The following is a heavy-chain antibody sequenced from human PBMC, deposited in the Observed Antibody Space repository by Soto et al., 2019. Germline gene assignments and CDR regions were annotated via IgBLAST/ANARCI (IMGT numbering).Heavy chain of an antibody. J-gene: IGHJ6*02. V-gene: IGHV4-31*03. CDR1: GGSISSGGYY. CDR2: IYYSGST. Sequence: PSETPSLTCTVSGGSISSGGYYWSWIRQHPGKGLEWIGYIYYSGSTYYNPSLKSRVTISVDTSKNQFSLKLSSVTAADTAVYYCARDVIVEYSSSSYYYYGMDVWGQGTTVTVSS. D-gene: IGHD6-6*01. CDR3: ARDVIVEYSSSSYYYYGMDV.